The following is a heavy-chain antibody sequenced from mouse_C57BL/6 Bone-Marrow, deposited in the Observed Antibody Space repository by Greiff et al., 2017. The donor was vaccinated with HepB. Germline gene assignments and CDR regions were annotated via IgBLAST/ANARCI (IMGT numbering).Heavy chain of an antibody. Sequence: QVQLQQSGPELVKPGASVKISCKASGYAFSSSWMNWVKQRPGKGLEWIGRIYPGDGDTNYNGKFKGKATLTADQSSSPAYMQRSSLTSEDSAVYFCARGDYGRATGYFDYWGQGTTLTVSS. J-gene: IGHJ2*01. D-gene: IGHD1-1*01. CDR1: GYAFSSSW. CDR2: IYPGDGDT. CDR3: ARGDYGRATGYFDY. V-gene: IGHV1-82*01.